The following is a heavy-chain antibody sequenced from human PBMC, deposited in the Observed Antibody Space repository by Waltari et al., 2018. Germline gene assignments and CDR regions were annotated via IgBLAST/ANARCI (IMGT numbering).Heavy chain of an antibody. CDR3: ARQGYSGSSLTYDF. CDR1: FTSYG. V-gene: IGHV3-33*01. J-gene: IGHJ4*02. D-gene: IGHD6-13*01. Sequence: FTSYGMHWVRQAPGKGLEWVAVIWYDGSNQYYADSVEGRFTISRDISKSTLYLQMNSLGPQDTAVYYCARQGYSGSSLTYDFWGQGTQVTVSS. CDR2: IWYDGSNQ.